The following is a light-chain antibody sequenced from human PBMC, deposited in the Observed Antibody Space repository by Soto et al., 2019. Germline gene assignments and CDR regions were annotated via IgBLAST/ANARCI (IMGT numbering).Light chain of an antibody. J-gene: IGKJ2*02. V-gene: IGKV3-11*01. Sequence: EVVLTQSPDTLSLSPGATATLSCRASQSVDRDVGWYQQKVGQAPRLLIYDAYTRATGVGGRFTGSGSAADFSFTITSLEPEVFAVSYCLRGGRWPSTFGPGNKVEIK. CDR2: DAY. CDR1: QSVDRD. CDR3: LRGGRWPST.